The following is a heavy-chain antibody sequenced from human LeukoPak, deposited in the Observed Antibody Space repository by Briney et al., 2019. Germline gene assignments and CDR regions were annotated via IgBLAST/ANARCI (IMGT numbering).Heavy chain of an antibody. Sequence: GGSLRLSCAASGFTFSTYAMTWVRQAPGKGLEWVSSITGSGDGTSAADSVKGRFSISRENSKNTLYLQMNSLRAEDTAVYYCAKDCSGGSCYSRWGQGTLVTVSS. V-gene: IGHV3-23*01. CDR2: ITGSGDGT. CDR3: AKDCSGGSCYSR. CDR1: GFTFSTYA. D-gene: IGHD2-15*01. J-gene: IGHJ4*02.